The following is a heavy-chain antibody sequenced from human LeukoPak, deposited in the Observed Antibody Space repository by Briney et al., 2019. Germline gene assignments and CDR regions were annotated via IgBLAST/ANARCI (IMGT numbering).Heavy chain of an antibody. CDR1: VYFISNFD. Sequence: SETLTLSCTVSVYFISNFDRSWLRQPPGKGLEWIAYMYYSGSTNYNPSLKSRVTISVDTSKKQFSLRVSSVTAGDTAVYYCARTEYYFDHWGQGTLVTVSS. CDR2: MYYSGST. V-gene: IGHV4-59*01. J-gene: IGHJ4*02. CDR3: ARTEYYFDH. D-gene: IGHD3-10*01.